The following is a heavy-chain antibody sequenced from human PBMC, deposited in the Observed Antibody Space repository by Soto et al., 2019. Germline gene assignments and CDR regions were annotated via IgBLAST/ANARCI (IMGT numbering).Heavy chain of an antibody. CDR3: ARVTGDYYYYYMDV. D-gene: IGHD4-4*01. J-gene: IGHJ6*03. V-gene: IGHV4-59*08. Sequence: PSETLSHTYTVSGGFISSYYWSWIRQPPGKGLEWIGYISYSGSSNYKSSLKSRVTISIDTSKNQFSLKLSSVTAADTAVYYCARVTGDYYYYYMDVWGKGTTVTVSS. CDR1: GGFISSYY. CDR2: ISYSGSS.